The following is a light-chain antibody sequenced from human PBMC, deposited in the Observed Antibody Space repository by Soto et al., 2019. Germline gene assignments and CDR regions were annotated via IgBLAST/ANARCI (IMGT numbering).Light chain of an antibody. Sequence: QSVLTQPPSASGSPGQSVTISCTGTSSDVGGYNYVSWYQQHPGKAPKLMIYEVSPRPSGVPDRFSGSKSDNTASLTVSGLQAEDEADYYCTSYAGSDTFVFGTGTKLTVL. CDR3: TSYAGSDTFV. V-gene: IGLV2-8*01. J-gene: IGLJ1*01. CDR1: SSDVGGYNY. CDR2: EVS.